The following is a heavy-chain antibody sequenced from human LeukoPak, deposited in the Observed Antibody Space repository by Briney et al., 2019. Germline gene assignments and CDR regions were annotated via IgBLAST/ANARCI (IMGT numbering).Heavy chain of an antibody. Sequence: SQTLSLTCAISGDRVSSNSVTWNWIRQSPSRGLEWLGRTYYRSRWYNDYAVSVESRITINPDTSRNQFSLQLNSVTPEDTAVYYCTRRGPAGSSSSGMDVWGQGTTVTVSS. D-gene: IGHD6-6*01. V-gene: IGHV6-1*01. CDR2: TYYRSRWYN. CDR1: GDRVSSNSVT. CDR3: TRRGPAGSSSSGMDV. J-gene: IGHJ6*02.